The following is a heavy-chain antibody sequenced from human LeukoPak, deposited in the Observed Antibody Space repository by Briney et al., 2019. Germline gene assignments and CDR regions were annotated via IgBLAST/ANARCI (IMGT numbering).Heavy chain of an antibody. CDR3: AREKMRRYSSGWYKDAFDI. D-gene: IGHD6-19*01. CDR1: GGSISSGSYY. V-gene: IGHV4-61*02. CDR2: IYTSGST. J-gene: IGHJ3*02. Sequence: SETLSLTCTVSGGSISSGSYYWSWIRQPAGKGLEWIGRIYTSGSTNYNPSLKSRVTISVDTSKNQFSLKLSSVTAADTAVYYCAREKMRRYSSGWYKDAFDIWGQGTMVTVSS.